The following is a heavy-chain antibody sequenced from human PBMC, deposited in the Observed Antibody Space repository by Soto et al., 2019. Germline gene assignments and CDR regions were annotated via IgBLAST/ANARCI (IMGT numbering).Heavy chain of an antibody. V-gene: IGHV3-30*03. CDR3: AGGQYYFDY. CDR2: ISYDGSNK. J-gene: IGHJ4*02. CDR1: GFPFSSYG. D-gene: IGHD2-15*01. Sequence: QVQLVESGGGVVQPGRSLTLSCAASGFPFSSYGMHWVRQAPGKGLEWVAHISYDGSNKHYTDSVKGRFTISRNNSKNKLYLQMSSLRAEDTAVYYCAGGQYYFDYCGQGTRVSVSS.